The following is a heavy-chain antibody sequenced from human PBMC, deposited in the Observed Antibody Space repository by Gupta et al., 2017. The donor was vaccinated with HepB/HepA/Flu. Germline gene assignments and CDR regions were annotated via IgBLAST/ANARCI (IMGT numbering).Heavy chain of an antibody. CDR2: INPNSGGT. D-gene: IGHD3-10*01. CDR3: ARVGTPSRYYYYYMDV. CDR1: GYTFTGYY. V-gene: IGHV1-2*02. J-gene: IGHJ6*03. Sequence: QVQLVQSGAEVKKPGASVKVSCKASGYTFTGYYMHWGRQAPGQGLEWMGWINPNSGGTNYAQKFQGRVTMTRDTSISTAYMELSRLRSDDTAVYYCARVGTPSRYYYYYMDVWGKGTTVTVSS.